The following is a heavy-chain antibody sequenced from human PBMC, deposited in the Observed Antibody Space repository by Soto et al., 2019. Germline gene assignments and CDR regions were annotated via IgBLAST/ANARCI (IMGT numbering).Heavy chain of an antibody. V-gene: IGHV4-34*01. CDR1: GGSFSGYY. CDR2: INHSGST. CDR3: ARGGYCSGGSCYPPWYYYGMDV. D-gene: IGHD2-15*01. J-gene: IGHJ6*02. Sequence: SEALSLTCAVYGGSFSGYYWCWIRQPPGKGLEWIGEINHSGSTNYNPSLKSRVTISVDTSKNQFSLKLSSVTAADTAVYYCARGGYCSGGSCYPPWYYYGMDVWGQGTTVTVSS.